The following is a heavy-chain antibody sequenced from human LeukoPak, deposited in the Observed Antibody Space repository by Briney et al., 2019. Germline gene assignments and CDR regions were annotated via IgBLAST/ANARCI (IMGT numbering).Heavy chain of an antibody. CDR2: IDNAGSIT. CDR3: VRSAFHAGSGNYYDY. D-gene: IGHD3-22*01. J-gene: IGHJ4*02. CDR1: GFTFSNYW. Sequence: GSLRLSCAASGFTFSNYWIHWVRQAPGKGLVWVSRIDNAGSITTYADSVKGRFTISRDNAENTLYLQMNSLRVKDTAVYYCVRSAFHAGSGNYYDYWGQGTLVTVSS. V-gene: IGHV3-74*03.